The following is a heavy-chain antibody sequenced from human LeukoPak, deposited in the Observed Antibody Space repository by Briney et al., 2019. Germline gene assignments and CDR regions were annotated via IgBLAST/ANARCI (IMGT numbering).Heavy chain of an antibody. CDR1: GGSISSNNW. CDR3: ARDRGGYTYSHDY. V-gene: IGHV4-4*02. Sequence: SETLSLTCAVSGGSISSNNWWIWVRQSPEQGLEWIGEIYHDGSTNYNPSLKSRVTISMDKSKNQLSLKLNFVTAADTAVYYCARDRGGYTYSHDYWGQGTLVTVSS. CDR2: IYHDGST. D-gene: IGHD5-18*01. J-gene: IGHJ4*02.